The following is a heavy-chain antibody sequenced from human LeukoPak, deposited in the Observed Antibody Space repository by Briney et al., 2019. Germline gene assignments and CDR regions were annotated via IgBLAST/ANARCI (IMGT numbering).Heavy chain of an antibody. D-gene: IGHD1-1*01. Sequence: GESLKISCKGSGYIVTSYWIGCVRQMPGKGLEWMGIIYPGDSDTRYSPSFQGQVTISADKSISTAYLQWSSLKASDTAMYYCARRATGTTLPYYFDYWGQGTLVTVSS. CDR1: GYIVTSYW. CDR2: IYPGDSDT. J-gene: IGHJ4*02. CDR3: ARRATGTTLPYYFDY. V-gene: IGHV5-51*01.